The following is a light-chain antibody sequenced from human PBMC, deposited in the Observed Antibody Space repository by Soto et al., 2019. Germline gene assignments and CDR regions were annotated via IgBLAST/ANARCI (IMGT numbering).Light chain of an antibody. J-gene: IGKJ1*01. V-gene: IGKV3-15*01. CDR2: RTS. CDR1: QSVTNN. Sequence: IVMTQSPGTLSVSPGERATLSCRASQSVTNNLAWYQQRPGQPPRLLIYRTSTRAPGVPARFSGSGSGTEFTLTISSLQSEDFAVYYCQQAYNWPRTFGQGTKVEIK. CDR3: QQAYNWPRT.